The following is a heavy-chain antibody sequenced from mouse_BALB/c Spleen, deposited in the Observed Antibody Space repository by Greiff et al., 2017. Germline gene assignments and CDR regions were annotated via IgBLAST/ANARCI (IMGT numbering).Heavy chain of an antibody. CDR1: GYTFTSYW. J-gene: IGHJ1*01. CDR3: ARGSYWYFDV. V-gene: IGHV1-69*02. CDR2: IDPSDSYT. Sequence: VQLQQPGAELVKPGASVKLSCKASGYTFTSYWMHWVKQRPGQGLEWIGEIDPSDSYTNYNQKFKGKATLTVDKSSSTAYMQLSSLTSEDSAVYDCARGSYWYFDVWGEGTTVTVSS.